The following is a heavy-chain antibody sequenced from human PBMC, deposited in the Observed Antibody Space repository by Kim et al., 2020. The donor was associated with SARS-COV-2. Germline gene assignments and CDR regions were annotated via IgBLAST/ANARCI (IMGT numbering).Heavy chain of an antibody. CDR3: ARARITMIVVVKYFDY. V-gene: IGHV4-31*02. D-gene: IGHD3-22*01. Sequence: PSLKRRVNLSVDTSKNQFSLKLSSVTAADTAVYYCARARITMIVVVKYFDYWGQGTLVTVSS. J-gene: IGHJ4*02.